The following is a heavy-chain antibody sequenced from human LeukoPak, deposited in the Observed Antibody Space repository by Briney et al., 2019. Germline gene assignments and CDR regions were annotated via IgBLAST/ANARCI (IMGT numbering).Heavy chain of an antibody. Sequence: SETLSLTCTVSGGSISSYYWGWIRQPPGKGLEWIGSIYYSGSTYYNPSLKSRVTISVDTSKNQFSLKLSSVTAADTAVYYCARQRDSNRFDYWGQGTLVTVSS. D-gene: IGHD4-4*01. V-gene: IGHV4-39*01. CDR2: IYYSGST. CDR3: ARQRDSNRFDY. J-gene: IGHJ4*02. CDR1: GGSISSYY.